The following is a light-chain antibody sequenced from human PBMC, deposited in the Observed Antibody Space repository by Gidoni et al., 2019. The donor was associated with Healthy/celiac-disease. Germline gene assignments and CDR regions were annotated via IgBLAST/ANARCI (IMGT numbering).Light chain of an antibody. CDR1: QSISSY. Sequence: DIQMTQSPSSLSASVGDRVTITCRASQSISSYLNWYQQKPGKAPKLLIYAASSLQSGVPSRFSGSGSGTDFTLTISSLEPEDFAAYYCQQSNNTLYTFGQGTQLEIK. CDR3: QQSNNTLYT. V-gene: IGKV1-39*01. J-gene: IGKJ5*01. CDR2: AAS.